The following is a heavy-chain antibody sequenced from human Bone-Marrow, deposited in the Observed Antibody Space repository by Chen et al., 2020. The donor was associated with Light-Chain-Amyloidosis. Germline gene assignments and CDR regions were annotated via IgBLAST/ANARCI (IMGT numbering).Heavy chain of an antibody. CDR1: GGSLRGYY. Sequence: QVQLQQWGAGQLKPSETLSLTCGVNGGSLRGYYWSRIRQPPGKGLGWIGEISQSGSTYYNPTLRSRVTISLDTSKNQFSLKLSSVTAADTAVYYCAIQSYGSDSYFSLDNTYYMDVWGRGTTVTVSS. CDR2: ISQSGST. CDR3: AIQSYGSDSYFSLDNTYYMDV. J-gene: IGHJ6*03. D-gene: IGHD3-10*01. V-gene: IGHV4-34*01.